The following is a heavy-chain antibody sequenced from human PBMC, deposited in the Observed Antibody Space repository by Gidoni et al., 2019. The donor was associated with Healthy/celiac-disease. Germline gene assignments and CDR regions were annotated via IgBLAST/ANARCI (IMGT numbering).Heavy chain of an antibody. Sequence: QVQLVQSGAEVKKPGASVKVSCKPSGSTFPSYAMHWVRQAPGQRLEWMGWINAGNGNTKYSQKFQGRVTITRDTSASTAYMELSSLRSEDTAVYYCARVGRWLQFHYFDYWGQGTLVTVSS. D-gene: IGHD5-12*01. CDR3: ARVGRWLQFHYFDY. V-gene: IGHV1-3*01. J-gene: IGHJ4*02. CDR1: GSTFPSYA. CDR2: INAGNGNT.